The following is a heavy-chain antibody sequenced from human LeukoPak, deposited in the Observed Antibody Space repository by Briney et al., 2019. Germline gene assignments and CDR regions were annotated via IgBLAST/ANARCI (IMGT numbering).Heavy chain of an antibody. D-gene: IGHD1-26*01. CDR2: ISGGGDIT. CDR1: GFNFANHA. J-gene: IGHJ4*02. CDR3: VRDGVGAPPFDY. V-gene: IGHV3-23*01. Sequence: GGSLRLSCAASGFNFANHAMSWVRQTAGKGLEWVSAISGGGDITYYADSVKGRFTISRDNAKNTLLLQMNSLRAEDTAVYYCVRDGVGAPPFDYWGQGVLVTVSS.